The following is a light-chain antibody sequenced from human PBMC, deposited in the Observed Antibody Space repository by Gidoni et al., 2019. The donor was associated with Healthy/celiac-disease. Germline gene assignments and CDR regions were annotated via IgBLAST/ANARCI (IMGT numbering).Light chain of an antibody. J-gene: IGKJ4*01. V-gene: IGKV3-20*01. Sequence: ELVLTQSPGTLSLSPGERATLSCRASQSVSSSYLAWYQQKPGQAPRPLIYGASSRATGIPDRFSGSGSGTDFTLTISRLEPEDFAVYYCQQYGSSPNTFGGGTKVEIK. CDR1: QSVSSSY. CDR3: QQYGSSPNT. CDR2: GAS.